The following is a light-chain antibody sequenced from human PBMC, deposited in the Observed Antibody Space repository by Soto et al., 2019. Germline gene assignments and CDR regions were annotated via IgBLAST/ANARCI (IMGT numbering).Light chain of an antibody. V-gene: IGKV1-12*01. J-gene: IGKJ4*01. Sequence: DLQMNQSPSSVSASVGDRVTITCRASQGISSWVAWYQQKPGKAPNLLIYAASSLQSGVPSRFSGSGSGTEFTLTFRSLQPEDFATSYCQQAETYPLTFGGGTQVEIK. CDR2: AAS. CDR3: QQAETYPLT. CDR1: QGISSW.